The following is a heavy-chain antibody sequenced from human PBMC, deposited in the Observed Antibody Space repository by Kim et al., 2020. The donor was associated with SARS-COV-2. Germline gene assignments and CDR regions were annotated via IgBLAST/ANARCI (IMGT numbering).Heavy chain of an antibody. CDR2: MNPNSGNT. CDR1: GYTFTSYD. CDR3: ARGFRRTIFGVVIIGYYFDY. Sequence: ASVKVSCKASGYTFTSYDINWVRQATGQGLEWMGWMNPNSGNTGYAQKFQGRVTMTRNTSISTAYMELSSLRSEDTAVYYCARGFRRTIFGVVIIGYYFDYWGQGTLVTVSS. J-gene: IGHJ4*02. D-gene: IGHD3-3*01. V-gene: IGHV1-8*01.